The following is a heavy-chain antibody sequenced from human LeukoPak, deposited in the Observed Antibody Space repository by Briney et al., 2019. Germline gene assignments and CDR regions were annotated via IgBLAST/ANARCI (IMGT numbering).Heavy chain of an antibody. Sequence: PSETLSLTCAVSGGSITNSSTYWSWIRQPPAKDLEWIGSIYYSESTYYNPSLESRVTLSEAASNNQFSLKLSSLTATDAAVYFCARCRRAPRWFDAWGQGIIVTVSS. V-gene: IGHV4-39*01. CDR2: IYYSEST. CDR1: GGSITNSSTY. J-gene: IGHJ5*02. CDR3: ARCRRAPRWFDA.